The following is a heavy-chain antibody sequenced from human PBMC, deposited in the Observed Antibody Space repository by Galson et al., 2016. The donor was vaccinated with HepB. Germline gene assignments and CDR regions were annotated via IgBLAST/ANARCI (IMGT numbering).Heavy chain of an antibody. Sequence: SLRLSCAASGFIFNNFAMTWVRQVPGKGLEWVSSLGGSGGTTYYADSVKGRFVISRDNSRSLMYLEMTGLRADDAAVYYCARPLLPESRVVTFKLRRRSHFSGMDVWGRGTTVTVSS. CDR2: LGGSGGTT. CDR1: GFIFNNFA. D-gene: IGHD3-3*01. V-gene: IGHV3-23*01. J-gene: IGHJ6*02. CDR3: ARPLLPESRVVTFKLRRRSHFSGMDV.